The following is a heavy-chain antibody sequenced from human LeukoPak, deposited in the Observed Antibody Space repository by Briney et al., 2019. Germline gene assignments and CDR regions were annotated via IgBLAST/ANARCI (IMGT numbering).Heavy chain of an antibody. CDR2: ISSSSSYI. V-gene: IGHV3-21*01. Sequence: GGSLRLSCAASGFTFSSYSMNWVRQAPGKGLEWVSSISSSSSYIYYVDSVKGRFTISRDNAKNSLYLQMTSLRAEDTAVYYCARDSGRDAFDIWGQGTMVTVSS. CDR3: ARDSGRDAFDI. D-gene: IGHD2-15*01. J-gene: IGHJ3*02. CDR1: GFTFSSYS.